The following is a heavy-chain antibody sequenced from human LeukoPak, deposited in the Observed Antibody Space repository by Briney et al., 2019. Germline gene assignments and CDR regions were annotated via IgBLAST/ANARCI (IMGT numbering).Heavy chain of an antibody. CDR3: ARGLPYHRRPVYYYDSSGYQN. Sequence: PSETLSLTSAVYGGSFSGYYWSWTRQPPGKGLEWIGEINHSGSTNYNPSLKSRVTISVDTSKNQFSLKLSSVTAADTAVYYCARGLPYHRRPVYYYDSSGYQNWGQGTLVTVSS. CDR2: INHSGST. D-gene: IGHD3-22*01. J-gene: IGHJ4*02. V-gene: IGHV4-34*01. CDR1: GGSFSGYY.